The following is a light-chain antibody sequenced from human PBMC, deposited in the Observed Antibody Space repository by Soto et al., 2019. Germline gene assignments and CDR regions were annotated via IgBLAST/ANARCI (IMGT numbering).Light chain of an antibody. CDR3: QQYDNWPPWT. J-gene: IGKJ1*01. V-gene: IGKV3-15*01. CDR2: GAS. Sequence: EKVMTQSPATLSMSPGERATLSCRASQSVSSNLAWYQQKPGQAPRLLIYGASTRATGIPARFSGSGSGTEFTLTISSLQSEDFAVYYCQQYDNWPPWTFGQGTKVEIE. CDR1: QSVSSN.